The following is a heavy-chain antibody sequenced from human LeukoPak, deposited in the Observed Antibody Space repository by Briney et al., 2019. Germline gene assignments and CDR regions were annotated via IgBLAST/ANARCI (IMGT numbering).Heavy chain of an antibody. J-gene: IGHJ4*02. D-gene: IGHD5-12*01. CDR1: GGSISSHY. Sequence: SETLSLTCTVSGGSISSHYWCWIRQPPGKGLEWIGYIYYSGSTNYNPSLKSRVTISVDTSKNQFSLKLSSVTAADTAVYYCARHIARGAHDYWGQGTLVTVSS. CDR2: IYYSGST. V-gene: IGHV4-59*11. CDR3: ARHIARGAHDY.